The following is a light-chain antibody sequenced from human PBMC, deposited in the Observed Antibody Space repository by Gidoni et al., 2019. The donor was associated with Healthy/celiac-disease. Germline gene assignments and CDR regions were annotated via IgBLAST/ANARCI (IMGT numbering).Light chain of an antibody. CDR2: AAS. CDR3: QQLNSYPRT. Sequence: DLQFTQSPSFLSASVGDRVTITRRASQGISSYLAWYQQKPGKAPKLLIYAASTLQSGVPPRFSGSGSGTEFTLTISSLQPEDFATYYCQQLNSYPRTFGQGTKVEIK. CDR1: QGISSY. J-gene: IGKJ1*01. V-gene: IGKV1-9*01.